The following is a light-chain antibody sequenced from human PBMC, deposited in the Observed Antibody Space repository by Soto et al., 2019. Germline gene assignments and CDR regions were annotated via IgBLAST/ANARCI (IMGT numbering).Light chain of an antibody. CDR3: SSFTNSNTWV. V-gene: IGLV2-14*01. CDR1: SSDVGGYNY. Sequence: QSVLTQPASVSGSPGQSITISCTGTSSDVGGYNYVSWYQQYPGKAPKLMIFEVNNRPSGVSNRFSGSKSGNTASLTISGLQAEDEADYYCSSFTNSNTWVFGGGTKLTVL. CDR2: EVN. J-gene: IGLJ3*02.